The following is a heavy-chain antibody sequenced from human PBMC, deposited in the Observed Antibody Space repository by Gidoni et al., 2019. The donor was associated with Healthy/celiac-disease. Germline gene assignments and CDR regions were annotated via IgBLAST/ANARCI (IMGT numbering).Heavy chain of an antibody. CDR2: ISGSGGST. CDR1: GFTFRSYA. CDR3: ANPSAPAVAGTWAVQFDY. V-gene: IGHV3-23*01. D-gene: IGHD6-19*01. J-gene: IGHJ4*02. Sequence: EVQLLESGGGLVQPGGSLRLSCVASGFTFRSYAMSWVRQAPGKGLEWVSAISGSGGSTYYADSVKGRFTISRDNSKNTLYLQMNSLRAEDTAVYYCANPSAPAVAGTWAVQFDYWGQGTLVTVSS.